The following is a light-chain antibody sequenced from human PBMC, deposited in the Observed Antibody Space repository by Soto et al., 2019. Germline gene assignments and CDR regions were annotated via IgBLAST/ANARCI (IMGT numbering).Light chain of an antibody. V-gene: IGKV3-20*01. CDR1: QSVSSSY. CDR2: GAS. CDR3: QHYGSPPRFT. J-gene: IGKJ3*01. Sequence: EIVLTQSPGTLSLSPGERATLSCRASQSVSSSYLAWYQQKPGQAPRLLIYGASSRATGIPDRFSGSGSGTAFTLTISRLETEDFAEYYCQHYGSPPRFTIGPATKVDIK.